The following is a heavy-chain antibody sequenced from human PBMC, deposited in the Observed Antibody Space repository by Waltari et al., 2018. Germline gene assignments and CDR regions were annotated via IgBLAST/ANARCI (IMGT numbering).Heavy chain of an antibody. CDR2: INSDGSGT. Sequence: EEQLEESGGGLVQPGGSLRLSCVASGFTFSSRLMHWVRQGPGKGLVWVSRINSDGSGTTYADSGKGRFTISRDNAENTVYLQMNSLRAEDMSVYYCARGGTRWFAGVDPFDVWGQGTMVTVSS. J-gene: IGHJ3*01. D-gene: IGHD1-26*01. V-gene: IGHV3-74*03. CDR1: GFTFSSRL. CDR3: ARGGTRWFAGVDPFDV.